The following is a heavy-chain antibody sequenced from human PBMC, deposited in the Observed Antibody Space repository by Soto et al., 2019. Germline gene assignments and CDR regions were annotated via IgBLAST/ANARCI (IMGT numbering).Heavy chain of an antibody. J-gene: IGHJ5*02. CDR1: GGSFSGYY. CDR3: ARGLRYCSGGSCSHNWFDP. Sequence: SETLSLTCAVYGGSFSGYYWSWIRQPPGKGLEWIGEINHSGSTNYNPSLKSRVTISVDTSKNQFSLKLSSVTAADTAVYYCARGLRYCSGGSCSHNWFDPWGQGTLVTVSS. CDR2: INHSGST. V-gene: IGHV4-34*01. D-gene: IGHD2-15*01.